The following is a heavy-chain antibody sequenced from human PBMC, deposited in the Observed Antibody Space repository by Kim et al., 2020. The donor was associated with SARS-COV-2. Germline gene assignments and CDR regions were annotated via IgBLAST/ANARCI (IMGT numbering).Heavy chain of an antibody. CDR3: ASLGTY. CDR1: GFTFSSFS. CDR2: VGSKNDYK. Sequence: GGSLRLSCAASGFTFSSFSMNWVRQAPGKGLEWVSSVGSKNDYKSYADSVRGRFTISRDNAKNSIYLEMNSLRVEDTAVYYCASLGTYWGHGTLVAVSS. V-gene: IGHV3-21*01. J-gene: IGHJ4*01.